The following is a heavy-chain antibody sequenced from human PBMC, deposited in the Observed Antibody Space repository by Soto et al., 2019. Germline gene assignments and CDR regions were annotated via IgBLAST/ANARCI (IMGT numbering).Heavy chain of an antibody. CDR2: IFHSGRT. V-gene: IGHV4-38-2*02. CDR1: GYSITTGYS. D-gene: IGHD2-21*02. J-gene: IGHJ3*01. CDR3: ARESSGGNSDFDL. Sequence: SETLSLTCAVSGYSITTGYSWGWVRQPPGKGLEWIGNIFHSGRTYYSPSLKDRLTVSMDTSKNQFSLKLRPVTAADTAVYYCARESSGGNSDFDLWGLGTMVTVSS.